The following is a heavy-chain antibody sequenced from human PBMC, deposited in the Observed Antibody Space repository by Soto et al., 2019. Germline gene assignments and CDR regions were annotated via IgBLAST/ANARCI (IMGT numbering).Heavy chain of an antibody. D-gene: IGHD3-10*01. CDR1: GGSFSGYY. V-gene: IGHV4-34*01. J-gene: IGHJ5*02. CDR3: ARGWGTTMVRGVGNWFDP. CDR2: INHSGST. Sequence: SETLSLTCAVYGGSFSGYYWSWIRQPPGKGLEWIGEINHSGSTNYNPSLKSRVTISVDTSKNQFSLKLSSVTAADTAVYYCARGWGTTMVRGVGNWFDPWGQGTLVTVSS.